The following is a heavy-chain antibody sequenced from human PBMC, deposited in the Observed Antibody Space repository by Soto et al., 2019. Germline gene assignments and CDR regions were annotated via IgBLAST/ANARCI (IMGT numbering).Heavy chain of an antibody. D-gene: IGHD6-19*01. V-gene: IGHV3-30-3*01. Sequence: QVQLVESGGGVVQPGRSLRLSCAASGFTFSSYAMHWVRQAPGKGLEWVAVISYDGSNKYYADSVKGRFTISRDNSKNTLYLQMNSLRAEDTAVYYCARELNRLAVRGFDYLGQGTLVTVSS. CDR3: ARELNRLAVRGFDY. CDR2: ISYDGSNK. J-gene: IGHJ4*02. CDR1: GFTFSSYA.